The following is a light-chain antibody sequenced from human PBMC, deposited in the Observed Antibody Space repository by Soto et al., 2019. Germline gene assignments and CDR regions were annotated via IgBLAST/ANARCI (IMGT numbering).Light chain of an antibody. CDR2: VAS. CDR1: QSISNNY. V-gene: IGKV3-20*01. CDR3: QLYDNSLPLP. J-gene: IGKJ1*01. Sequence: EVVLTQSPGTLSLSPGERATLSCRASQSISNNYVAWYQQRPGQAPRLLIHVASSRATGIPDRFSGSGSGTHFPITIRRLEPEDFAMSPCQLYDNSLPLPSGQGTQVEI.